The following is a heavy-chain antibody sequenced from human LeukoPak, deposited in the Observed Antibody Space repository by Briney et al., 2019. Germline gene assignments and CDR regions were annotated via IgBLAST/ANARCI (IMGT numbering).Heavy chain of an antibody. CDR2: IYHGGST. V-gene: IGHV4-38-2*02. CDR1: GYSISSGSY. Sequence: PSETLSLTCTVSGYSISSGSYWGWIRQPPGKGLEWIGSIYHGGSTYYNPSLKSRVTISVDTSKNQFSLKLGSVTAADTAVYYCAREVAGYSRAKNFDYWGQGTLVTVSS. D-gene: IGHD3-9*01. CDR3: AREVAGYSRAKNFDY. J-gene: IGHJ4*02.